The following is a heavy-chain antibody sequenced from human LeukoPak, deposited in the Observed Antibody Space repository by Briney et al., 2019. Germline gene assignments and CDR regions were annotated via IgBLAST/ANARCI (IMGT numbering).Heavy chain of an antibody. Sequence: PSETLSLTCTVSGGSISSYYWSWIRQPPGKGLEWIGYIYYSGSTNYNPSLKSRVTISVDTSKNQFSLKLSSVTAADTAVYYCARGDRGYSYAKRGYYYYYMDVWGKGTTVTVSS. CDR1: GGSISSYY. J-gene: IGHJ6*03. CDR2: IYYSGST. V-gene: IGHV4-59*01. CDR3: ARGDRGYSYAKRGYYYYYMDV. D-gene: IGHD5-18*01.